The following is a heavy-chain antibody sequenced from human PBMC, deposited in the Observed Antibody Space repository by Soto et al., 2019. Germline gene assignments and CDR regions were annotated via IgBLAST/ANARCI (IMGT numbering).Heavy chain of an antibody. D-gene: IGHD3-10*01. CDR3: ARSFRGVSLD. CDR1: GGSFSCYY. Sequence: QVQLQQWGPGLLKPSETLSLTCSVNGGSFSCYYWSWIRQTPGKGLDWIGEMNHSGTINYNPSLKSRVPISIDTSENQFSLTLRSVTAADTAIYYCARSFRGVSLDWGQGTLVTVSS. J-gene: IGHJ4*02. CDR2: MNHSGTI. V-gene: IGHV4-34*02.